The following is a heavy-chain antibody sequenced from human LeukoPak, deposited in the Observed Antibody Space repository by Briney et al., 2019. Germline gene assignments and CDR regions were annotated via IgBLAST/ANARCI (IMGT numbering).Heavy chain of an antibody. J-gene: IGHJ6*02. CDR1: GFTFNAYW. V-gene: IGHV3-7*05. D-gene: IGHD2-2*01. CDR3: ARDHSDIVVVPAALDYLRGYYYGMDV. CDR2: INRDGSVT. Sequence: GGSLRLSCAASGFTFNAYWMTWVRHPPGKGLEWVANINRDGSVTNYADSVKGRFTISRDNSKNTLYLQMNSLRAEDTAVYYCARDHSDIVVVPAALDYLRGYYYGMDVWGQGTTVTVSS.